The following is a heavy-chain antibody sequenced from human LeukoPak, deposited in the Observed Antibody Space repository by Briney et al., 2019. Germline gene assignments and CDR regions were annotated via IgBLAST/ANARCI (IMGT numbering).Heavy chain of an antibody. J-gene: IGHJ4*02. CDR3: ARASRTRGSGYYPFDY. CDR1: GYTLTELS. V-gene: IGHV1-24*01. CDR2: FDPEDGET. D-gene: IGHD3-22*01. Sequence: GASVKVSCKVSGYTLTELSMHWVRQAPGKGLEWMGGFDPEDGETIYAQKFQGRVTMTEDTSTDTAYMELSSLGSEDTAVYYCARASRTRGSGYYPFDYWGQGTLVTVSS.